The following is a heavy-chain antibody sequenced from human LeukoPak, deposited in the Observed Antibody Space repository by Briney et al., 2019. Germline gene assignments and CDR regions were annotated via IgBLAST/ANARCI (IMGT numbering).Heavy chain of an antibody. V-gene: IGHV1-3*01. D-gene: IGHD6-6*01. CDR2: INAGNGNT. CDR3: ARTAARRFDY. Sequence: ASVKVSCKASGYTFTSYAMHWVRQAPGQRLEWMGWINAGNGNTKYSQKFQGRVTMARDTSTSTVYMELSSLRSDDTAVYYCARTAARRFDYWGQGTLVTVSS. CDR1: GYTFTSYA. J-gene: IGHJ4*02.